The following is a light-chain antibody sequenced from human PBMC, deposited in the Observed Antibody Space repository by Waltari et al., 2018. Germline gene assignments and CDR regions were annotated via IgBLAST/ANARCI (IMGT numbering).Light chain of an antibody. Sequence: DIPITQSPSSLSPSLGDRVTITCRASENVNNYLNWYQQKPGKAPKRLIYKASRFSGSGSGTDYTFTISSLQSEDVATYYCQHNYGTPLTFGGGTKVEIK. CDR3: QHNYGTPLT. J-gene: IGKJ4*01. V-gene: IGKV1-39*01. CDR1: ENVNNY.